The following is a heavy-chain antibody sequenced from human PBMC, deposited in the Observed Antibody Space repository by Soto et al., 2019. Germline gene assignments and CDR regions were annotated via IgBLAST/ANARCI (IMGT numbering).Heavy chain of an antibody. CDR1: GDSINSDNYY. Sequence: QLQLQESGPGLVKPSETLSLTCSVSGDSINSDNYYWGWIRQPPGKGLEWIGSIYYRGNTYYNPSLKTRVTISLDKSKSQFSRKLNSVTAADSAVYFCARLEGLATNSYYFDYWGQGTLVTVSS. J-gene: IGHJ4*02. D-gene: IGHD3-9*01. CDR2: IYYRGNT. CDR3: ARLEGLATNSYYFDY. V-gene: IGHV4-39*01.